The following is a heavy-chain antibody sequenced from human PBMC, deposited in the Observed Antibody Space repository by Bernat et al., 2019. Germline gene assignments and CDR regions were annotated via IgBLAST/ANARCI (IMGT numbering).Heavy chain of an antibody. Sequence: EVQLVESGGGLVQPGGSLRLSCAASGFTFSSYEMNWVRQAPGKGLEWVSYISSSGSTIYYADSVKGRFTISRDNAKNPLYLQMNSLRAEDTAVYYCARSGPARGYSGYDFYYWGQGTLVTVSS. V-gene: IGHV3-48*03. J-gene: IGHJ4*02. D-gene: IGHD5-12*01. CDR2: ISSSGSTI. CDR1: GFTFSSYE. CDR3: ARSGPARGYSGYDFYY.